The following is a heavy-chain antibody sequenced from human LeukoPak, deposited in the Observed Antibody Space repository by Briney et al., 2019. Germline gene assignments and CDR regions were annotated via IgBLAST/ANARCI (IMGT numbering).Heavy chain of an antibody. CDR3: ARGHSGSYRGGVDY. CDR1: GGSISSYY. Sequence: SETLSLTCTVSGGSISSYYWSWIRQPPGKGLEWIGYIYTSGSTNYNPSLKSRVTISVDTSKNQFSLKLSSVTAADTAVYYCARGHSGSYRGGVDYWGQGTLVTVSS. CDR2: IYTSGST. D-gene: IGHD1-26*01. J-gene: IGHJ4*02. V-gene: IGHV4-4*09.